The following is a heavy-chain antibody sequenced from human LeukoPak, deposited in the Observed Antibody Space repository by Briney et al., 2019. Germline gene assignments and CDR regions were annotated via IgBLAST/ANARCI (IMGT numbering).Heavy chain of an antibody. V-gene: IGHV4-30-4*01. D-gene: IGHD2-21*02. CDR3: ARDGGGDYYAFDI. J-gene: IGHJ3*02. CDR1: GGSISSGDYY. Sequence: SQTLSLTCTVSGGSISSGDYYWRWIRQPPGKGLEWIGYIYYSGSTYYNPSLKSRVTISVDTSKNQFSLKLSSVTAADTAVYYCARDGGGDYYAFDIWGQGTMVTVSS. CDR2: IYYSGST.